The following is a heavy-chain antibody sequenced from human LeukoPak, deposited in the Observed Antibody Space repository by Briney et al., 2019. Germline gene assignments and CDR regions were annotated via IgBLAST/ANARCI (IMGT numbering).Heavy chain of an antibody. Sequence: GASVKVSCKASGYTFTSYYMHWVRQAPGQGLEWMGIINPSGGSTSYAQKFQGRVTMTRDTSTSTVYMELSSLRSEDTAVYYCARDWYSSSWYNAPEYYFDYWGQGTLVTVSS. D-gene: IGHD6-13*01. CDR3: ARDWYSSSWYNAPEYYFDY. V-gene: IGHV1-46*01. CDR1: GYTFTSYY. CDR2: INPSGGST. J-gene: IGHJ4*02.